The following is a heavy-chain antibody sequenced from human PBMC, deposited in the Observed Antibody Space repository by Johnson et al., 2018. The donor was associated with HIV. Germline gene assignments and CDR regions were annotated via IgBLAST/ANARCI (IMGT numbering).Heavy chain of an antibody. J-gene: IGHJ3*02. D-gene: IGHD3/OR15-3a*01. V-gene: IGHV3-30*18. CDR1: QFNFASYG. CDR2: ISNDGTKK. Sequence: QMQLVESGGGVVHPGRSLRLSCAASQFNFASYGMHWVRQAPGKGLEWVASISNDGTKKYHAESVWDRFSISKDNSKNTLFLQMNSLRVEDTALYFCGKDQREEECEEWWSDYYDFGRELPCRKSRGLGLAGIFDMWGHGTMVTVSS. CDR3: GKDQREEECEEWWSDYYDFGRELPCRKSRGLGLAGIFDM.